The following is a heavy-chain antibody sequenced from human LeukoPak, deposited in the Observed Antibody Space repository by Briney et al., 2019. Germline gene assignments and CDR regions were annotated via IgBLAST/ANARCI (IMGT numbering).Heavy chain of an antibody. CDR2: IYYSGST. CDR1: GGSISSYY. J-gene: IGHJ3*02. Sequence: SETLSLTCTVSGGSISSYYWSWIRQPPGKGLEWIGYIYYSGSTNYNPSLKSRVTISVDTSKNQFSLKLSSVTAADTAVYYCARTAYYYDSSGYYPHDAFDIWGQGTMVTVSS. CDR3: ARTAYYYDSSGYYPHDAFDI. D-gene: IGHD3-22*01. V-gene: IGHV4-59*08.